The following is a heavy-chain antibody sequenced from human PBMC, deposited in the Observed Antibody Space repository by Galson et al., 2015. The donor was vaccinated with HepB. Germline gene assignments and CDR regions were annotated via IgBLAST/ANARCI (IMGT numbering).Heavy chain of an antibody. CDR1: GFTFSGSG. CDR2: IRNRANNYAT. J-gene: IGHJ6*02. Sequence: SLRLSCAASGFTFSGSGIHWVRLASGKGLEWVGRIRNRANNYATAYAASVRGRFTVSRDDSKNTLYLQMISLKTEDTAVYYCTRPGYGSSWFLDYSHGMDIWGQGTTVIVS. D-gene: IGHD6-13*01. CDR3: TRPGYGSSWFLDYSHGMDI. V-gene: IGHV3-73*01.